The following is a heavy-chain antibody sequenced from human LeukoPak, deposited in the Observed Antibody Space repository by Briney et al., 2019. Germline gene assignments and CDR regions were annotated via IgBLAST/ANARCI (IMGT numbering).Heavy chain of an antibody. J-gene: IGHJ4*02. Sequence: GRSLRLSCAASGLTFSSYAMHWARQAPGKGLEWVADISYEGSKKYYAGSVKGRFTISRDNSKNTLYLQMNNLRAEDTAVYYCACLAVAGTGNYWGQGTLVTVSS. CDR2: ISYEGSKK. V-gene: IGHV3-30*04. CDR3: ACLAVAGTGNY. D-gene: IGHD6-19*01. CDR1: GLTFSSYA.